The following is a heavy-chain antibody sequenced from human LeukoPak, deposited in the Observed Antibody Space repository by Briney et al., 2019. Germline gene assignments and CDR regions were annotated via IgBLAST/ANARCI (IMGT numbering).Heavy chain of an antibody. CDR1: GGSFSGYY. V-gene: IGHV4-34*01. J-gene: IGHJ4*02. Sequence: SETLSLTCAVYGGSFSGYYWSWIRQPPGRGLEWIGEINHSGSTNYNPSLKSRVTISVDTSKNQFSLRLSSVTATDTAVYYCARGEASYYFDSWGQGTLVTVSS. CDR3: ARGEASYYFDS. D-gene: IGHD2-21*01. CDR2: INHSGST.